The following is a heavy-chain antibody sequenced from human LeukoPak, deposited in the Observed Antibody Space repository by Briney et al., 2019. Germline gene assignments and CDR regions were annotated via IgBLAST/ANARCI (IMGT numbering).Heavy chain of an antibody. V-gene: IGHV4-61*02. CDR1: GGSISGSSYY. Sequence: SETLSLTCTVSGGSISGSSYYWSWIRQPAGKGLEWIGRIYTSGSTNYNPSLKSRVTISVDTSKNQFSLKLSSVTAADTAVYYCARHGRYSYGPGDYWGQGTLVTVSS. J-gene: IGHJ4*02. CDR3: ARHGRYSYGPGDY. CDR2: IYTSGST. D-gene: IGHD5-18*01.